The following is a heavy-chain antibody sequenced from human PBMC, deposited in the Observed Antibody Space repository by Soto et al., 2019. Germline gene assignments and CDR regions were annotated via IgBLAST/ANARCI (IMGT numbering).Heavy chain of an antibody. V-gene: IGHV3-9*01. CDR3: AKGGGVPAASIYYYGMDV. J-gene: IGHJ6*02. Sequence: EVQLVESGGGLVQPGRSLRLSCAASGFTFDDYAMHWVRQAPGKGLEWVSGISWNSGSIGYADSVKGRFTISRDNAKNSLYLQMNSLSAEDTALYYCAKGGGVPAASIYYYGMDVWGQGTTVTVSS. CDR2: ISWNSGSI. CDR1: GFTFDDYA. D-gene: IGHD2-2*01.